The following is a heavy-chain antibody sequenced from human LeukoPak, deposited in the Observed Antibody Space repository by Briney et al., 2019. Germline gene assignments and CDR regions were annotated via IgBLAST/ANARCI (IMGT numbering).Heavy chain of an antibody. V-gene: IGHV4-59*01. Sequence: SETLSLTCTVSGGSISNYYWSWIRQPPGKGLEWSGYIYYSGGTNYNPSLKSRVTISVDTSKNQFSLKLSSVTAADTAVYFCAREGMGATPSYFDYWGQGTLVTVSS. D-gene: IGHD1-26*01. CDR1: GGSISNYY. CDR3: AREGMGATPSYFDY. CDR2: IYYSGGT. J-gene: IGHJ4*02.